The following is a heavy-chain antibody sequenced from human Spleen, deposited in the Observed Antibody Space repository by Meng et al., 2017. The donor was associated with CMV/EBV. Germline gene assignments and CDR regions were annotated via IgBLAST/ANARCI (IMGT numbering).Heavy chain of an antibody. J-gene: IGHJ6*02. CDR2: IRYDGSNK. CDR3: AKTRTLFWSGYYPYYYYGMDV. Sequence: GESLKISCAASGFTFSNYWMHWVRQAPGKGLEWVAFIRYDGSNKYYADSVKGRFTISRDNSKNTLYLQMNSLRAEDTAVYYCAKTRTLFWSGYYPYYYYGMDVWGQGTTVTVSS. V-gene: IGHV3-30*02. CDR1: GFTFSNYW. D-gene: IGHD3-3*01.